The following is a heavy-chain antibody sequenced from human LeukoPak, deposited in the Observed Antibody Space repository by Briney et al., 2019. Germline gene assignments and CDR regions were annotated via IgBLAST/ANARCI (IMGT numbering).Heavy chain of an antibody. V-gene: IGHV4-59*01. CDR3: ARGYSSSWNYFDY. D-gene: IGHD6-13*01. CDR1: GGSISNYW. J-gene: IGHJ4*02. CDR2: VFDSGGT. Sequence: SETLSLTRTVSGGSISNYWWSWIRQPPGKGLEWIGYVFDSGGTNYNPSLKSRVTISVDTSKKLFSLKLSSVTAADTAVYYCARGYSSSWNYFDYWGQGTLVTVSS.